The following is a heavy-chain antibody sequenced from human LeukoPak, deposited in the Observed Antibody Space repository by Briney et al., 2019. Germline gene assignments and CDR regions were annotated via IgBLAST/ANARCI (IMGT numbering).Heavy chain of an antibody. CDR1: GGSIRGYY. CDR2: IYTGGST. CDR3: ARTQYYYHMDV. J-gene: IGHJ6*03. Sequence: PSETLSLNCTVSGGSIRGYYWSWIRKPAGKALEWIGRIYTGGSTDYNPSLKSRVNMSVDTSNNQFSLKLSSVTAADSAMYYCARTQYYYHMDVWGKGTTVTVSS. V-gene: IGHV4-4*07.